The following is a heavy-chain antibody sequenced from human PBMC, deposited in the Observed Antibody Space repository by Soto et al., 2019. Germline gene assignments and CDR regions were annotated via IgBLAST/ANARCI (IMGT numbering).Heavy chain of an antibody. J-gene: IGHJ4*02. V-gene: IGHV2-5*02. CDR1: GFSLSSTRMA. Sequence: QITLKESGPTLVKPTQTLTLTCTFSGFSLSSTRMAVGWIRQPPGKALEWLALIYWDDDKRYSPFLKSRLTITKDTSKNQVVLTMSNMEPVDTARYYCAHIVVAGLGYYFDYWGQGTLVTASS. D-gene: IGHD6-19*01. CDR2: IYWDDDK. CDR3: AHIVVAGLGYYFDY.